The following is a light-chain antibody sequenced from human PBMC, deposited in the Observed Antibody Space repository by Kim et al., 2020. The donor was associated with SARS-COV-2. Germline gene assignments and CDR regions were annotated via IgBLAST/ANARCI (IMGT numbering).Light chain of an antibody. Sequence: QSVVTQPASVSGSPGQSITISCTGTSSDIGAYNYVSWCQQHPGKAPKLLIFHVSKRPSGVSSRFSGSKSANTASLTISGLQAEDEADYYCSSFTTSDAWVFGGGTQLTVL. CDR3: SSFTTSDAWV. CDR1: SSDIGAYNY. J-gene: IGLJ3*02. CDR2: HVS. V-gene: IGLV2-14*01.